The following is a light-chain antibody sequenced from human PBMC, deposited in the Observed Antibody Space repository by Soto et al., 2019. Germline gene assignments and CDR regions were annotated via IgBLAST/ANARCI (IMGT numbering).Light chain of an antibody. CDR2: EVT. Sequence: QSVLTQPASVSGSPGQSITISCTGTSSDVGSYKYVSWYQQHPGKAPNLMIYEVTNRPSGVSNRFSGSKSGNTASLTIAGLPDEDDDDYYCSSYTSSSTGVFGGGTKLTVL. CDR3: SSYTSSSTGV. CDR1: SSDVGSYKY. J-gene: IGLJ2*01. V-gene: IGLV2-14*01.